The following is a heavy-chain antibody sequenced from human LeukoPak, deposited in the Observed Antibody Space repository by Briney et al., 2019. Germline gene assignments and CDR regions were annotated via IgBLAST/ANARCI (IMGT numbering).Heavy chain of an antibody. CDR1: GFSFSSFV. J-gene: IGHJ4*02. CDR2: ISYDGSNK. D-gene: IGHD6-19*01. Sequence: GGSLRLSCAVSGFSFSSFVMHWVRQAPGKGLEWVAVISYDGSNKYYADSVKGRFTISRDNSKNTLYLQMNSLRAEDTAVYYCAREKQWLVHFDYWGQGTLVTVSS. CDR3: AREKQWLVHFDY. V-gene: IGHV3-30-3*01.